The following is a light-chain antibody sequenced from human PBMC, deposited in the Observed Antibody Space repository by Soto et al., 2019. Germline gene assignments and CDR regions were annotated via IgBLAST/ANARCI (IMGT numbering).Light chain of an antibody. CDR3: SSPTPASTHV. Sequence: QSALTQPASLSGSPGQSITISCTGTSSDVGAYDYVSWYQQHPGRAPKLMISEVNNRPSGVSNRFSGSKSGNTAYLTISGLQVEDEAEYFCSSPTPASTHVFGTGTKVTVL. CDR1: SSDVGAYDY. CDR2: EVN. J-gene: IGLJ1*01. V-gene: IGLV2-14*01.